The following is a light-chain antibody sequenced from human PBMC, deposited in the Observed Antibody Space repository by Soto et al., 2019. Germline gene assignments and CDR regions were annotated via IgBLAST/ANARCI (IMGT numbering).Light chain of an antibody. V-gene: IGKV3D-20*02. Sequence: EIVLTQSPGTLSLSPGERATLSCSASQSVSNNYLAWYQQKPGQAPRLLIYGASNRATGIPDRFSGSGSGTDFTLTISSLEPEDFAVYYCQQRSKWPLTFGGGTKVDIK. CDR2: GAS. CDR3: QQRSKWPLT. CDR1: QSVSNNY. J-gene: IGKJ4*01.